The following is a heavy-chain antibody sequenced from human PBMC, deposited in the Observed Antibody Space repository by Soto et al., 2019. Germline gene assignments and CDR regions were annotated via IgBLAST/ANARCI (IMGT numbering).Heavy chain of an antibody. CDR1: GFTFSTYR. CDR3: ARETTLDSDALYWFDP. Sequence: EVQLVESGGGLVQPGGSLRLSCAASGFTFSTYRMNWVRQPPGKGLEWISYISSSGSNIHYADSVKGRVTISRDNAKNSLYLQINSLRAEDTAVYYCARETTLDSDALYWFDPWGQGTLVTVSS. CDR2: ISSSGSNI. V-gene: IGHV3-48*01. D-gene: IGHD1-1*01. J-gene: IGHJ5*02.